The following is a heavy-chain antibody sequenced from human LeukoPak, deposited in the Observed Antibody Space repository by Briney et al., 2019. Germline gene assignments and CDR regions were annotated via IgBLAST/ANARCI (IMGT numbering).Heavy chain of an antibody. CDR3: ARDLGIVVVPAASTTSFDY. J-gene: IGHJ4*02. CDR2: ISAYNGNT. Sequence: ASVKVSCKASGYTFTSYGISWVRQAPGQGLEWMGWISAYNGNTIYAQKLQGRVTMTTDPSTSTAYMELRSLRSDDTAVYYCARDLGIVVVPAASTTSFDYWGQGTLVTVSS. CDR1: GYTFTSYG. D-gene: IGHD2-2*01. V-gene: IGHV1-18*01.